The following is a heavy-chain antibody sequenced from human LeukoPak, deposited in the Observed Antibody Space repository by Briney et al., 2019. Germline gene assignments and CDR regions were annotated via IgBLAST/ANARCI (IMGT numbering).Heavy chain of an antibody. D-gene: IGHD3-22*01. Sequence: ASETLSLTCAVYGGSFSGYYWSWIRQPPGKGLGGIGEINHSGSTNYNPSLKSRVTISVDTSKNQFSLKLSSVTAADTAVYYCARADYYYDSSGYPWGQGTLVTVSS. J-gene: IGHJ5*02. V-gene: IGHV4-34*01. CDR2: INHSGST. CDR1: GGSFSGYY. CDR3: ARADYYYDSSGYP.